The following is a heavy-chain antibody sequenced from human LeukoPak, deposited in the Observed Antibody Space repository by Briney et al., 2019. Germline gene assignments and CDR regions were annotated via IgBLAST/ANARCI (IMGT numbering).Heavy chain of an antibody. J-gene: IGHJ4*02. CDR1: GVSISSYY. D-gene: IGHD1-26*01. Sequence: SETLSLTCTVSGVSISSYYWSWIRQPPGKGLEWIGYIYYSGSTNYNPSLKSRVTISVDTSKNQFSLKLSSVTAADTAVYYCARSPLYSGSVDYWGQGTLVTVSS. CDR2: IYYSGST. V-gene: IGHV4-59*08. CDR3: ARSPLYSGSVDY.